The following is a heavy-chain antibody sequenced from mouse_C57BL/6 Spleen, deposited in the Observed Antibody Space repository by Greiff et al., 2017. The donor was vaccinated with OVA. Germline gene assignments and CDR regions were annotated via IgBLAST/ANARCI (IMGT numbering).Heavy chain of an antibody. CDR2: INPNNGGT. Sequence: EVKVVESGPELVKPGASVKMSCKASGYTFTDYNMHWVKQSHGKSLEWIGYINPNNGGTSYNQKFKGKATLTVNKSSSTAYMELRSLTSEDSAVYYCAGSNYVLFAYWGQGTLVTVSA. V-gene: IGHV1-22*01. CDR3: AGSNYVLFAY. CDR1: GYTFTDYN. D-gene: IGHD2-5*01. J-gene: IGHJ3*01.